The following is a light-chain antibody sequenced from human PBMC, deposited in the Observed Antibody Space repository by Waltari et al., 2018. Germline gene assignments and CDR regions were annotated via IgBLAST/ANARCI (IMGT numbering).Light chain of an antibody. V-gene: IGLV1-47*01. CDR2: RNN. CDR1: SSNIGSNY. CDR3: AAWDDSLSGPKV. Sequence: QSVLTQPPSASGTPGQRVTIPCSGSSSNIGSNYVYWYQQLPGTAPKRLIYRNNQRPSGVPDRFSGSKSGTSASLAISGLRSEDEADYYCAAWDDSLSGPKVFGGGTKLTVL. J-gene: IGLJ2*01.